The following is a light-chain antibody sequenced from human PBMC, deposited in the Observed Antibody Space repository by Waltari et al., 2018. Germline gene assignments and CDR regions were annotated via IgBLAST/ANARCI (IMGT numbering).Light chain of an antibody. V-gene: IGLV2-14*03. CDR2: DVS. J-gene: IGLJ2*01. CDR1: SRAIGRTNF. CDR3: CSYTSTDIPL. Sequence: QSSLTQPASLSGSPGQSLTISYTGTSRAIGRTNFVPWYQQHPGKAPKIIIYDVSNRPSGVSYRFSGSKSGNTASLTISGLQAEDEADYYCCSYTSTDIPLFGGGTRLTVL.